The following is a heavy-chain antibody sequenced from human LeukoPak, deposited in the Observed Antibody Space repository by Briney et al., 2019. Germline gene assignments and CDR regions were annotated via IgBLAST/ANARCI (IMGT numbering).Heavy chain of an antibody. D-gene: IGHD1-1*01. Sequence: PGGSLRLSCATSGFTFSSYGMHWVRQVPGKGLEWVAVISYDAKSNYHVDSVKGRFTISRDNSKNTLYLQMNSLRAEDTAVYYCARGGSPVHYYYMDVWGKGTTVTISS. CDR1: GFTFSSYG. CDR2: ISYDAKSN. CDR3: ARGGSPVHYYYMDV. V-gene: IGHV3-33*05. J-gene: IGHJ6*03.